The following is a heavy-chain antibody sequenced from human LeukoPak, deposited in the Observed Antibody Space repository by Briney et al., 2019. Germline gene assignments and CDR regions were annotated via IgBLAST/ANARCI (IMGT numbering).Heavy chain of an antibody. V-gene: IGHV1-69*04. D-gene: IGHD5-12*01. CDR2: IIPILGIA. J-gene: IGHJ4*02. CDR3: ARDPPHLYSGYDDGSFDY. CDR1: GGTFSSYA. Sequence: GASVKVSCKASGGTFSSYAISWVRQAPGQGLEWMGRIIPILGIANYAQKFQGRVTITADKSTSTAYMELSSLRSEDTAVYYCARDPPHLYSGYDDGSFDYWGQGTLVTVSS.